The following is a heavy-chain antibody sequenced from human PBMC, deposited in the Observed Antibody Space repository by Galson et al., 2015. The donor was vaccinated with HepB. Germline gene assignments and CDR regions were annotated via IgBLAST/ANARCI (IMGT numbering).Heavy chain of an antibody. CDR1: GFTFSSYA. Sequence: SLRLSCAASGFTFSSYAMSWVRQAPGKGLEWLSFVSGTGDSTYYADSVKGRFTTSRDNSKNTLYLQMNSLRGEDTAVYYCAKNSGYRDYWGQGTLVTVSS. CDR2: VSGTGDST. CDR3: AKNSGYRDY. J-gene: IGHJ4*02. V-gene: IGHV3-23*01. D-gene: IGHD3-22*01.